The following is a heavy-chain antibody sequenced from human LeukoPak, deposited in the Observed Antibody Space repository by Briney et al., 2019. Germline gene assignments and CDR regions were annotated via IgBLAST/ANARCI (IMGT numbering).Heavy chain of an antibody. CDR1: GYTFTGYY. D-gene: IGHD4-23*01. J-gene: IGHJ3*02. V-gene: IGHV1-2*06. CDR2: INPNSGGT. CDR3: ARKALTYVGAFDI. Sequence: ASVEVSCKASGYTFTGYYMHWVRQAPGQGLEWMGRINPNSGGTNYAQKFQGRVTMTRDTSISTAYMELSRLRSGDTAVYYCARKALTYVGAFDIWGQGTMVTVSS.